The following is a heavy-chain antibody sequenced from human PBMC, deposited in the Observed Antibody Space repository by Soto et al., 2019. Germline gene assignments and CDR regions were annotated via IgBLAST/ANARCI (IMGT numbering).Heavy chain of an antibody. CDR2: IHYSGST. CDR1: GGSISSNIYY. V-gene: IGHV4-39*01. J-gene: IGHJ6*02. Sequence: SETLSLTCTVSGGSISSNIYYWGWIRQPPGKGLEWIGNIHYSGSTYYDSSLESRVTISVDTSKNQFSLKLSSVTAADTAVYYCARLGGHCSSSSCFGFYVMDVWGQGTTVTVSS. CDR3: ARLGGHCSSSSCFGFYVMDV. D-gene: IGHD2-2*01.